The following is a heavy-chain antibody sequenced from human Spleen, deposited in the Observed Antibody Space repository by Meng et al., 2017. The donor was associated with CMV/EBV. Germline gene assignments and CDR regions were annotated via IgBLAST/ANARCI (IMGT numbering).Heavy chain of an antibody. CDR3: ARVIVGYTSRGGFDP. J-gene: IGHJ5*02. Sequence: SGYTFSSYGISWVRQAPGQGLEWMGWISTYNGNTSYAQKFQGRVTMTTDTSTSTAYMELRSLRSDDTAVYYCARVIVGYTSRGGFDPWGRGTLVTVSS. D-gene: IGHD2-21*01. CDR2: ISTYNGNT. CDR1: GYTFSSYG. V-gene: IGHV1-18*01.